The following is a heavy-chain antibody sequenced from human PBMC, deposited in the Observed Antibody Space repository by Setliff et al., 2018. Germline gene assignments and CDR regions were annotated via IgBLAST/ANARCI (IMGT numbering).Heavy chain of an antibody. CDR2: INEDGLVT. CDR3: TSEYHSGG. CDR1: GFTFSCCW. J-gene: IGHJ4*02. D-gene: IGHD1-26*01. Sequence: LRLSCAASGFTFSCCWMRWVRQAPGKGLEWVANINEDGLVTSYADSVRGRFTISRDNAKNSLFLQMNTLRVDDTAVYYCTSEYHSGGWGQGTLVTVSS. V-gene: IGHV3-7*01.